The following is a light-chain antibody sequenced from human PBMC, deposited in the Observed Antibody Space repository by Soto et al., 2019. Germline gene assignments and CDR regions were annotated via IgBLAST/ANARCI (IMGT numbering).Light chain of an antibody. CDR3: SSYTTSSTRV. Sequence: QSALTQPASVSGSPGQSIAISCTGSSSDIGIYKYVSWCQQHPGKVPKLIIYEVTNRPSGVSNRFSGSKSGNTASLTISGLQAEDEADYYCSSYTTSSTRVFGPGTQLTVL. J-gene: IGLJ1*01. CDR2: EVT. V-gene: IGLV2-14*01. CDR1: SSDIGIYKY.